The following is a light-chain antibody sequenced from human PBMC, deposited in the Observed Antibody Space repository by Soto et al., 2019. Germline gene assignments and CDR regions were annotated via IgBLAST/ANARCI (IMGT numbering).Light chain of an antibody. CDR1: QSISSTL. CDR2: SSS. CDR3: QQYGNSMVT. J-gene: IGKJ3*01. Sequence: EIELTQSPGTLSLSPGERATLSCRASQSISSTLLAWYQQKTGQAPRLLIYSSSIRATGIPDRFSGSGSGTDFTLTISRLEPEDFAVYYCQQYGNSMVTFGPGTKVDIK. V-gene: IGKV3-20*01.